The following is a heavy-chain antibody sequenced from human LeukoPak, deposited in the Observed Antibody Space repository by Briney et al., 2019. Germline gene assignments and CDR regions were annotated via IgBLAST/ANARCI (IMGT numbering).Heavy chain of an antibody. J-gene: IGHJ4*02. CDR1: GFTFSGYA. CDR3: ARGRGYCSSTSCHSPDY. V-gene: IGHV3-30-3*01. CDR2: ISYDGSDK. D-gene: IGHD2-2*01. Sequence: TGGSLRLSCAASGFTFSGYAMYWVRQTPGKGLERVAVISYDGSDKYYADSVKGRFTISRDNSKNTLYVQMNSLRAEDTAMYYCARGRGYCSSTSCHSPDYWGQGTLVTVSS.